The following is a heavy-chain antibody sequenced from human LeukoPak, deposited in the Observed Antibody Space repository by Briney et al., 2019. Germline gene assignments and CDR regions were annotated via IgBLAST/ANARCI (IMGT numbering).Heavy chain of an antibody. D-gene: IGHD4-17*01. Sequence: PGGSLRLSCAASGFTFDDYAMHWVRQAPGKGLEWVSGISWNSGSIGYADSVKGRFTISRDNAKNSLYLQMNSLRAEDTALYYCAKDDVRSPTGTIDYWGQGTLVTVSS. V-gene: IGHV3-9*01. CDR1: GFTFDDYA. CDR2: ISWNSGSI. J-gene: IGHJ4*02. CDR3: AKDDVRSPTGTIDY.